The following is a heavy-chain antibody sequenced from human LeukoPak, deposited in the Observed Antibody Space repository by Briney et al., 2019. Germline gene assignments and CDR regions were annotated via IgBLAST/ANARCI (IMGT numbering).Heavy chain of an antibody. CDR1: GGSISSYY. Sequence: SETLSLTCTVSGGSISSYYWSWIRQPPGKGLEWIGYIYHGGSTNYNPSLQSRVTISADTSKNQFSLRLSSVTAADTAVYYCARGLVRVSYYPSDWFDPWGQGTLVTVSS. CDR3: ARGLVRVSYYPSDWFDP. V-gene: IGHV4-59*01. J-gene: IGHJ5*02. D-gene: IGHD3-22*01. CDR2: IYHGGST.